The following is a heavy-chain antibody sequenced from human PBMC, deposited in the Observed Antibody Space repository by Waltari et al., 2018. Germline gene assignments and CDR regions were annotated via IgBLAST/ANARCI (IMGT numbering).Heavy chain of an antibody. CDR2: KNQDGSDK. CDR3: ARENGWSFDN. V-gene: IGHV3-7*01. J-gene: IGHJ4*02. Sequence: EVQLAESGGAVVRPGGSLRLTCVASGLSFNYDWMSWVRQAPGKGLEWLDKKNQDGSDKSKVDTVKARFTSSRDDAEKSLYLQMSSLRAEDTAVYYCARENGWSFDNWGQGTLVTVSS. CDR1: GLSFNYDW. D-gene: IGHD6-19*01.